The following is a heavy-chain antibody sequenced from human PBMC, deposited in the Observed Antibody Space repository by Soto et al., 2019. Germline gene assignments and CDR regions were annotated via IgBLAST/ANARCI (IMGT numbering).Heavy chain of an antibody. Sequence: SETLSLTCTVSGGSISSYYWSWIRQPPGKGLEWIGYIYYSGSTNYNPSLKSRVTISVDTSKNQFSLKLSSVTAADTAVYYCARGLRPVYYYYKDVWGKGTTVTVSS. V-gene: IGHV4-59*01. CDR1: GGSISSYY. CDR3: ARGLRPVYYYYKDV. CDR2: IYYSGST. J-gene: IGHJ6*03. D-gene: IGHD2-15*01.